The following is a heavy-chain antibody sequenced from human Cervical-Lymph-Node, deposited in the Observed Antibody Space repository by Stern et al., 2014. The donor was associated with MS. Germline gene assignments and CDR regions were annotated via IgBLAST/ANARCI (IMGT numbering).Heavy chain of an antibody. V-gene: IGHV3-11*01. CDR2: ISRTGDTI. CDR3: ARGGSAYYYGMDV. J-gene: IGHJ6*02. CDR1: GFTFTDHY. Sequence: MQLVESGGGLVKPGASLRLSCAASGFTFTDHYMSWVRQAPGQGLECVSYISRTGDTISYADSVKVRFAISRDIVKNSLYLQMNSLRAEDAALYYCARGGSAYYYGMDVWGQGTAVTVPS.